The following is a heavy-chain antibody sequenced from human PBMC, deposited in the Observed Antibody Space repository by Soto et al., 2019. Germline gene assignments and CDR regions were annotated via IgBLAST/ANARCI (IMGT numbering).Heavy chain of an antibody. CDR1: GYIFSAYG. Sequence: QVQLVQSGADVKKPGASVKVSCKASGYIFSAYGIGWVRQAPGQGLEWMGWISAYNGNTNSAKNFQGRVTMNTDTSLRTVYMELKNLTSDDSALYYCARGLVVVGGNAFDIWGQGTMVTVS. CDR2: ISAYNGNT. J-gene: IGHJ3*02. CDR3: ARGLVVVGGNAFDI. V-gene: IGHV1-18*01. D-gene: IGHD6-19*01.